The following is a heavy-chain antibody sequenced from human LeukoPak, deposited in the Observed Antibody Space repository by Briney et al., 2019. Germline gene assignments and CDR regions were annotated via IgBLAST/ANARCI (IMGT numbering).Heavy chain of an antibody. CDR1: GFTFDDYA. V-gene: IGHV3-9*01. CDR2: ISWNSGSI. CDR3: AKDLRSTSYYLDY. J-gene: IGHJ4*02. D-gene: IGHD3-3*01. Sequence: PGGSLRLSCAASGFTFDDYAMHWVRQAPGKGLEWVSGISWNSGSIGYADSVKGRFTISRDNAKNSLYLQMNSLRAEDTALYYCAKDLRSTSYYLDYWGQGTLVTVSS.